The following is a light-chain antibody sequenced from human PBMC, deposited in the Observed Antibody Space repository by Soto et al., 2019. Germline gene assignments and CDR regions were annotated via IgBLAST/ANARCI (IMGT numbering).Light chain of an antibody. CDR2: GAS. V-gene: IGKV3-15*01. CDR3: QQYNNWPPYT. CDR1: QSVSTN. J-gene: IGKJ2*01. Sequence: EVVMMQSPATLSVSPGERATLSCRASQSVSTNLAWYQQKPGQSPRLLIYGASTRATGVPARFSGSGSGTEFTLTISSLQSEDFADYYCQQYNNWPPYTFGQGTKMEI.